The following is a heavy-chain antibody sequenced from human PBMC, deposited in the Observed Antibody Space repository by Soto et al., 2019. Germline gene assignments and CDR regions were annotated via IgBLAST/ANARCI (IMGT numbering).Heavy chain of an antibody. V-gene: IGHV4-31*03. CDR3: ARAVLVEPGVMAQWHYGLEV. D-gene: IGHD2-2*01. J-gene: IGHJ6*01. CDR1: VVSISSGGYY. Sequence: PSETLSLTCTFSVVSISSGGYYCSWIRQHPWKGLEWIAHIHHSGSTNYNPSLRSRVTISVDTSNNHFSLKLNSVTAADTAVYYCARAVLVEPGVMAQWHYGLEVWGQGTTVNVS. CDR2: IHHSGST.